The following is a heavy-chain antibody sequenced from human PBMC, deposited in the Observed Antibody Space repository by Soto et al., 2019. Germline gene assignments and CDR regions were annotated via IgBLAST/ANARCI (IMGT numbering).Heavy chain of an antibody. Sequence: ASETLSLTCTVSGGSISRSRCHWCRIRQPPGKGLEWIASIKYSGTTFYNPSLKSRVTLSVDTSKNQFALKLSSVTAAETAVYYCAIHGFTGGYY. D-gene: IGHD7-27*01. V-gene: IGHV4-39*01. J-gene: IGHJ6*01. CDR3: AIHGFTGGYY. CDR2: IKYSGTT. CDR1: GGSISRSRCH.